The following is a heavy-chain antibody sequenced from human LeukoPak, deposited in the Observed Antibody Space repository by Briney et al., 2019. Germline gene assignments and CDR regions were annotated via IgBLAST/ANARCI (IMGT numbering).Heavy chain of an antibody. Sequence: SETLSLTCTVSGGSISSSSYYWGWIRQPPGKGLEWIGSIYYSGSTYYNPSLKSRVTISVDTSKNQFSLKLSSVTAADTAVYYCARRAGAAAGYYYYMDVWGKGTTVTISS. D-gene: IGHD6-13*01. J-gene: IGHJ6*03. CDR2: IYYSGST. CDR3: ARRAGAAAGYYYYMDV. CDR1: GGSISSSSYY. V-gene: IGHV4-39*01.